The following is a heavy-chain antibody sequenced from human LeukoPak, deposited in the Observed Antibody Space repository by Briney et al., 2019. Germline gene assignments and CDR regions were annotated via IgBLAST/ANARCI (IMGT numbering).Heavy chain of an antibody. V-gene: IGHV1-2*02. CDR2: INPNSGDT. J-gene: IGHJ4*02. CDR3: ARHESYRSGYQSYYFDY. D-gene: IGHD3-3*01. Sequence: ASVKVSCKATGYTFTGYYVHWVRQAPGQGLEWMGWINPNSGDTNYAQKFRGRITMTRDTSITTAYVELSRLRSDDTAVYYCARHESYRSGYQSYYFDYWGQGTLVTVSS. CDR1: GYTFTGYY.